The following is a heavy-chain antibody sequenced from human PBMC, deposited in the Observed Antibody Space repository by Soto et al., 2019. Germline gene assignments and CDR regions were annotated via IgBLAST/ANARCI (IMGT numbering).Heavy chain of an antibody. Sequence: SETLSLTCTVSGGSISSYYWIWIRQSPGKALEWIGYIYYSGSTNYNPSLKSRVTISVDTSKNQFSLKLSSVTAADTAVYYCARVSGTHFGALDIWGQGTMVTVSS. CDR3: ARVSGTHFGALDI. D-gene: IGHD1-26*01. V-gene: IGHV4-59*01. CDR1: GGSISSYY. J-gene: IGHJ3*02. CDR2: IYYSGST.